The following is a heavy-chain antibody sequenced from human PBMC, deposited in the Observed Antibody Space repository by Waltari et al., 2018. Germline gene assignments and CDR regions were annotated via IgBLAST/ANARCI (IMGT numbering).Heavy chain of an antibody. CDR2: INHSGNT. CDR3: ATSKLFGTSVEY. Sequence: QVQVQQWGAGLLKPSETLSLTCAVYGGSFGGYYYTWFRQPPGKGLEWVGEINHSGNTKYNPSLKSRVTISLDTSKNHISLDLNSVTAADTAVYYCATSKLFGTSVEYWGQGTLVTVSS. D-gene: IGHD3-10*02. J-gene: IGHJ4*02. CDR1: GGSFGGYY. V-gene: IGHV4-34*02.